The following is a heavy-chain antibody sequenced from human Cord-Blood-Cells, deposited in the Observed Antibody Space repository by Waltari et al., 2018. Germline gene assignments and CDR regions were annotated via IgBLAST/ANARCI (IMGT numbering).Heavy chain of an antibody. CDR3: ARGDSSDAFDI. CDR2: IYTSGST. CDR1: GGSISSGSYY. J-gene: IGHJ3*02. D-gene: IGHD5-18*01. Sequence: QVQLQESGPGLVKPSQTLSLTCTVPGGSISSGSYYWSWIRQPAGKGLEWIGYIYTSGSTNYNPSLKSRVTISVDTSKNQFSLKLSSVTAADTAVYYCARGDSSDAFDIWGQGTMVTVSS. V-gene: IGHV4-61*09.